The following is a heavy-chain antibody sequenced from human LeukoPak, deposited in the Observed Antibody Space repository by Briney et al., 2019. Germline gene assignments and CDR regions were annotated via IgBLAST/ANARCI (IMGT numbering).Heavy chain of an antibody. J-gene: IGHJ4*02. V-gene: IGHV4-59*01. Sequence: SETLSLTCTVSGGSISSYYWSWIRQPPGKGLEWIGYIYYSGSTNYNPSLKRRVTISLDTSKNQFSLKLSSVTAADAAVYYCARDDYYDSSAIFDYWGQGTLVTVSS. D-gene: IGHD3-22*01. CDR1: GGSISSYY. CDR2: IYYSGST. CDR3: ARDDYYDSSAIFDY.